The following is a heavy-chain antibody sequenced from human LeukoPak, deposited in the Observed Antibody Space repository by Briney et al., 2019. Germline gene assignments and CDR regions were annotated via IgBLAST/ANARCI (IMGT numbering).Heavy chain of an antibody. Sequence: ASVKVSCKASVYTFTIYDINWVRQAPGQGLEWMGWMNPNSGNTGYAQKFQGRVTMTRNTSISTAYMELSSLRSEDTAVYYCARGKAAAGTDYYYMDVWGKGTTVTVSS. D-gene: IGHD6-13*01. CDR2: MNPNSGNT. V-gene: IGHV1-8*01. CDR1: VYTFTIYD. J-gene: IGHJ6*03. CDR3: ARGKAAAGTDYYYMDV.